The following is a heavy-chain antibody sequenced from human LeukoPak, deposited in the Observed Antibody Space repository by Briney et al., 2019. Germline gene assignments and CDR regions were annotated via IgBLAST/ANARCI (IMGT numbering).Heavy chain of an antibody. V-gene: IGHV3-48*01. Sequence: GGSLRLSCAGAEFTFSGYTMNWVRQAPGKGLEWVSYISPDMKGRFTISGDNSKNTLYLQMNSLRAEDTAVYYCARGYCSSTSCYTRYNWFDPWGQGTLVTVSS. D-gene: IGHD2-2*02. CDR1: EFTFSGYT. CDR3: ARGYCSSTSCYTRYNWFDP. CDR2: ISPD. J-gene: IGHJ5*02.